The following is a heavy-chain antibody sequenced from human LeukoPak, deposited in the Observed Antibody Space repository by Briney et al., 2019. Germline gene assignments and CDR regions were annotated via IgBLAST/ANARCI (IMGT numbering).Heavy chain of an antibody. D-gene: IGHD3-10*01. J-gene: IGHJ4*02. Sequence: GGSLRLSCAASGFTFSSYSMNWVRQAPGKGLEWVSSISSSSSYIYYEDSVKGRFTISRDNAKNSLYLQMNSLRAEDTAVYYCAREGSGTYYFDYWGQGTLVTVSS. CDR3: AREGSGTYYFDY. V-gene: IGHV3-21*01. CDR2: ISSSSSYI. CDR1: GFTFSSYS.